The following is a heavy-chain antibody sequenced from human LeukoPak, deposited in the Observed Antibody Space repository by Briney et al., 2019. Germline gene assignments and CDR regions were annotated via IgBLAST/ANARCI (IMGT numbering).Heavy chain of an antibody. Sequence: GGSLRLSCAASGFTFSSYAMSWVRQAPGKGLEWVSAISGSGGSTYYADSVKGRFTISRDNSKNTLYLQMNSLRAEDTAVYYCARDQGDGYRVWYFDYWGQGTLVTVSS. CDR3: ARDQGDGYRVWYFDY. V-gene: IGHV3-23*01. CDR1: GFTFSSYA. J-gene: IGHJ4*02. D-gene: IGHD5-24*01. CDR2: ISGSGGST.